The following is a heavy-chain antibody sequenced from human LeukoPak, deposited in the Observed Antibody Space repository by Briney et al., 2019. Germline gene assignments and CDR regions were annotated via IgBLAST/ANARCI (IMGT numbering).Heavy chain of an antibody. CDR1: GFTFSSYS. CDR2: ISSSSSYI. Sequence: GGSLRLSCAASGFTFSSYSMNWVRQAPGKGLEWVSSISSSSSYIYYADSVKGRFTISRDNAKNTLYLQMNSLRAEDTAVYYCATASGNYFDYWGQGTLVTVSS. CDR3: ATASGNYFDY. D-gene: IGHD1-26*01. J-gene: IGHJ4*02. V-gene: IGHV3-21*01.